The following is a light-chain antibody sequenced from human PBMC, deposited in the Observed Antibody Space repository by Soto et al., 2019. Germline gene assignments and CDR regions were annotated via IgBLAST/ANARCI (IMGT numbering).Light chain of an antibody. CDR2: DAS. CDR3: QQRSTWLTWT. CDR1: QSISSY. J-gene: IGKJ1*01. Sequence: EIVLTQSPAIVSLSPGERATLSCRASQSISSYLAWYQHKPGQAPRLLIYDASNRATGIPARFSGSGSGTDFTLTISSLEPEDFAVYYCQQRSTWLTWTFGQGTKVDLK. V-gene: IGKV3-11*01.